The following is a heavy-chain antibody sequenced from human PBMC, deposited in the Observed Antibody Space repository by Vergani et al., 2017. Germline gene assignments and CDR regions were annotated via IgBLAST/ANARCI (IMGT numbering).Heavy chain of an antibody. CDR1: GGSFSGYY. CDR3: ARGRKWRLLGWPFDN. V-gene: IGHV4-34*01. J-gene: IGHJ4*02. Sequence: QVQLQQWGAGLLKPSETLSLTCAVYGGSFSGYYWSWIRQPPGKGVEWIGEINHSGSTNYNPSLKSRVTISVDTYKNQFSLKLSAVTAADTAVYYCARGRKWRLLGWPFDNWGQGTLVTVSS. D-gene: IGHD1-26*01. CDR2: INHSGST.